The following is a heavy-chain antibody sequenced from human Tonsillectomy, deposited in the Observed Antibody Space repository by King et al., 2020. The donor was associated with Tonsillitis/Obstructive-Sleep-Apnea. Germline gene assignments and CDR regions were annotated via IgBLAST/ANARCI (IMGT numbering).Heavy chain of an antibody. CDR2: IYYSGST. D-gene: IGHD3-9*01. J-gene: IGHJ6*03. V-gene: IGHV4-59*01. CDR3: ARLRYDILTGYSNDYYYYYMDV. CDR1: GGSISSYY. Sequence: VQLQESGPGLVKPSETLSLTCTVSGGSISSYYWSWIRQPPGKGLEWIGDIYYSGSTNYNPSLKSRVTISVDTSKNQFSLKLSSVTAADTAGYYCARLRYDILTGYSNDYYYYYMDVWGKGTTVTVSS.